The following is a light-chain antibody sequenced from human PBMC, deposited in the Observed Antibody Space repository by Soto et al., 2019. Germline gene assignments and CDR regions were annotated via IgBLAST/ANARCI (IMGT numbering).Light chain of an antibody. Sequence: QSALTQPASVSGSPGQSITISCTGTSSDVGGYNYVSWYQQHPGKAPKVMIYDVSNRPSGVSNRFSGSKSCNTASLTISGLQAEDEADYYCSSYTSSNTLVVFGGGTKLTVL. CDR2: DVS. J-gene: IGLJ2*01. CDR3: SSYTSSNTLVV. CDR1: SSDVGGYNY. V-gene: IGLV2-14*01.